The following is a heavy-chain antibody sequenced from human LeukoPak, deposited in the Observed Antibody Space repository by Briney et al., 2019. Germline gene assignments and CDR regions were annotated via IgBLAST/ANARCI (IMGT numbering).Heavy chain of an antibody. J-gene: IGHJ5*02. CDR2: ISYTGNT. Sequence: SETLSLTCIVSGGSISPYFWSWIRQPPGKGLEWIGYISYTGNTNYNPSLKSRVTISVDTSKNQFSLQLTSVTAADTAVYYCARDDYRGVTNFDPWGQGTLVTVSS. V-gene: IGHV4-59*01. CDR1: GGSISPYF. D-gene: IGHD3-10*01. CDR3: ARDDYRGVTNFDP.